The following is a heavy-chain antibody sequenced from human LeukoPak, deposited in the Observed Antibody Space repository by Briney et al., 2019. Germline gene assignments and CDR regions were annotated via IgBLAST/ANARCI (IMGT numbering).Heavy chain of an antibody. D-gene: IGHD1-26*01. Sequence: ASVKVSCKASGYTFTGYYMHWVRQAPGQGLEWMGWINPNSGGTNYAQKFQGRVTMTRDTSISTAYMELSRLRSDDTAVYYCARGRIVGATTRPYYFDYWGQGTLVTVSS. CDR2: INPNSGGT. V-gene: IGHV1-2*02. CDR3: ARGRIVGATTRPYYFDY. J-gene: IGHJ4*02. CDR1: GYTFTGYY.